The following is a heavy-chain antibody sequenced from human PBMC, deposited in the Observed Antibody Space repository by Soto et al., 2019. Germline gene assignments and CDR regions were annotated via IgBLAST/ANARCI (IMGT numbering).Heavy chain of an antibody. CDR2: IYYSGST. D-gene: IGHD6-19*01. Sequence: SETLSLTCTVSGGSVSSGSYYWSWIRQPPGKGLEWIGYIYYSGSTSYNPSLKSRVTISVDTSKNQFSLKLSSVTAADTAVYYCARQQWLDPGFDYWGQGTLVTVSS. J-gene: IGHJ4*02. CDR1: GGSVSSGSYY. CDR3: ARQQWLDPGFDY. V-gene: IGHV4-61*01.